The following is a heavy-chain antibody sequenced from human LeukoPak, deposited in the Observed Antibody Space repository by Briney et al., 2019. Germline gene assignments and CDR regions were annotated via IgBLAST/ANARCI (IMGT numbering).Heavy chain of an antibody. J-gene: IGHJ4*02. CDR2: ISGDGGTI. V-gene: IGHV3-23*01. CDR3: AKELYGNPSGY. D-gene: IGHD2-8*01. Sequence: GGSLRLSCAASGFTFSSYSMSWVRQAPGKGLEWVSAISGDGGTISYAASVRGRFTTSRDNAKNTLFLQMSSLRAGDTALYYCAKELYGNPSGYWGQGTRVTVSS. CDR1: GFTFSSYS.